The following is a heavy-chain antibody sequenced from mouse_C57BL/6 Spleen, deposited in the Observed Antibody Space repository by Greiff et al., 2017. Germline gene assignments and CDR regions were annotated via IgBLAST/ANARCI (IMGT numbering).Heavy chain of an antibody. CDR2: INPNNGGT. J-gene: IGHJ2*01. CDR1: GYTFTDYY. D-gene: IGHD1-1*01. V-gene: IGHV1-26*01. CDR3: ASDYYGSSYAD. Sequence: VQLQQSGPELVKPGASVKLSCKASGYTFTDYYMNWVKQSHGKSLEWIGDINPNNGGTSYNQKFKGKATLTVDKSSSTAYMELRSLTSEDSAVYYCASDYYGSSYADWGQGTTLTVSS.